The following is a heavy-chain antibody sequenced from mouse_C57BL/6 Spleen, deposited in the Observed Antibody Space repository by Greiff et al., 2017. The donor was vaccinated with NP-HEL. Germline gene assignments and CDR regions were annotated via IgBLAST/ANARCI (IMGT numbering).Heavy chain of an antibody. Sequence: EVQLVESGGGLVQPGGSLKLSCAASGFTFSDYYMYWVRQTPEKRLEWVAYISNGGGSTYYPDTVKGRFTISRDNAKNTLYLQMSRLKSEDTAMYYCARHSMITRWYFDVWGTGTTVAVSS. D-gene: IGHD2-4*01. CDR2: ISNGGGST. CDR1: GFTFSDYY. J-gene: IGHJ1*03. V-gene: IGHV5-12*01. CDR3: ARHSMITRWYFDV.